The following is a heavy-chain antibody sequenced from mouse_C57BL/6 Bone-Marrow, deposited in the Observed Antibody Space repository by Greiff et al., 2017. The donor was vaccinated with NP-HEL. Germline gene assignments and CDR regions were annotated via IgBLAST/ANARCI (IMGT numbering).Heavy chain of an antibody. V-gene: IGHV5-9-1*02. Sequence: EVKVVESGEGLVKPGGSLKLSCAASGFTFSSYAMSWVRQTPEKRLEWVAYISSGGDYIYYADTVKGRFTISRDNARNTLYLQMSSLKSEDTAMYYCTRERQLWSYFDYWGQGTTLTVSS. CDR2: ISSGGDYI. CDR1: GFTFSSYA. D-gene: IGHD6-1*01. J-gene: IGHJ2*01. CDR3: TRERQLWSYFDY.